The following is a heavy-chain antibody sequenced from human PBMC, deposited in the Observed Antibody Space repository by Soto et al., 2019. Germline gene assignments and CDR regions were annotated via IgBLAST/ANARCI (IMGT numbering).Heavy chain of an antibody. D-gene: IGHD3-3*01. J-gene: IGHJ6*02. Sequence: SVKLSCKASGGTLSSYSISWVRQAPGQGLEWMGGIIPIFGTANYAQKFQGRVTITADESTSTAYMELSSLRSEDTAVYYCARSITIFGVVITNTQYYYYGMDVWGQGTTVTVSS. V-gene: IGHV1-69*13. CDR2: IIPIFGTA. CDR1: GGTLSSYS. CDR3: ARSITIFGVVITNTQYYYYGMDV.